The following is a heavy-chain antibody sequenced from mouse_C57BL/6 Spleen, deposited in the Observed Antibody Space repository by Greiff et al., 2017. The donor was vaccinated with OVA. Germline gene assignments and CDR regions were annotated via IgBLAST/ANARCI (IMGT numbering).Heavy chain of an antibody. V-gene: IGHV5-9*01. CDR2: ISGGGGNT. CDR3: EKTGAGVYAMDY. J-gene: IGHJ4*01. D-gene: IGHD4-1*01. CDR1: GFTFSSYT. Sequence: EVQGVESGGGLVKPGGSLKLSCAASGFTFSSYTMSWVRQTPEQRLEWVATISGGGGNTYYPDSVKGRFTIARAYAKNTRELQRSSLRAEDTALYYCEKTGAGVYAMDYWGQGTSVSVAS.